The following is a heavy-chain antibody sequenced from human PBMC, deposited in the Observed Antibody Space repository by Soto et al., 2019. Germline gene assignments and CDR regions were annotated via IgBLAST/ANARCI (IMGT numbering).Heavy chain of an antibody. Sequence: SETLSLTCNVSGGSISNSYWSWIRQPPGKGLEWIGHIFYGGSTNYDPSLKSRLTIFLDTSKNQFSLKLRSVTAADTAVYYCARFSAVTNTYTTFYYFDFWGQGTMVTVSS. J-gene: IGHJ4*02. CDR2: IFYGGST. CDR1: GGSISNSY. CDR3: ARFSAVTNTYTTFYYFDF. V-gene: IGHV4-59*01. D-gene: IGHD3-16*01.